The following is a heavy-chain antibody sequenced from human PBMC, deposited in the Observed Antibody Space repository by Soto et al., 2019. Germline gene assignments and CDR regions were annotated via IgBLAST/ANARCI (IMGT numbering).Heavy chain of an antibody. J-gene: IGHJ2*01. Sequence: QVQLVQSGAEVKKPGSSVKVSCKASGGTFSSYAISWVRQAPGQGLEWMGEIIPIFGTANYAQTFQGRVTITADEATSTAYVELSSLRSEDTAVYYCARGPPGSSSWYWYFDLWGSGTLVSVSS. CDR2: IIPIFGTA. CDR1: GGTFSSYA. D-gene: IGHD6-13*01. V-gene: IGHV1-69*01. CDR3: ARGPPGSSSWYWYFDL.